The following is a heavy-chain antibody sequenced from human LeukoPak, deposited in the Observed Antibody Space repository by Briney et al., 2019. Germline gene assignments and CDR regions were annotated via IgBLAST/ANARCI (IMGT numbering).Heavy chain of an antibody. V-gene: IGHV3-33*01. CDR1: GFTFSSYG. D-gene: IGHD3-10*01. J-gene: IGHJ5*02. Sequence: GSLRLSCAASGFTFSSYGMHWVRQAPGKGLEWVAVIWYDGSDKYYADSVKGRFTISRDNSKNTLYLQMNSLRAEDTAVYYCARDDITMVRGAAFDPWGQGTLVTVSS. CDR3: ARDDITMVRGAAFDP. CDR2: IWYDGSDK.